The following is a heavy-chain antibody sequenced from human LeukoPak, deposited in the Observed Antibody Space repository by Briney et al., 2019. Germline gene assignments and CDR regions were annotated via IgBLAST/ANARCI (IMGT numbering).Heavy chain of an antibody. V-gene: IGHV5-51*01. CDR3: ARRGYCSGGSCLYSDY. Sequence: GESLKISCKGSGYSSTSYWIGWVRQMPGKGLEWMGIIYPGDSDTRYSPSFQGQVTISADKSISTAYLQWSSLKASDTAMYYCARRGYCSGGSCLYSDYWGQGTLVTVSS. CDR1: GYSSTSYW. J-gene: IGHJ4*02. D-gene: IGHD2-15*01. CDR2: IYPGDSDT.